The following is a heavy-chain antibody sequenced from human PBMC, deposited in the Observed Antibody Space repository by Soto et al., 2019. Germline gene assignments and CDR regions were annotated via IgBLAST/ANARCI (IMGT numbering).Heavy chain of an antibody. D-gene: IGHD4-4*01. V-gene: IGHV3-30-3*01. J-gene: IGHJ6*02. Sequence: QVQLVESGGGVVQPGRSLRLSCAASGFTFSSYAMHWVRQAPGKGLEWVAVISYDGSNKYYADSVKGRFTISRDNSKNTLYLQMNSLRAEDTAVYYCARDLISSNYDGIYYYYGMDVWGQGTTVTVSS. CDR1: GFTFSSYA. CDR2: ISYDGSNK. CDR3: ARDLISSNYDGIYYYYGMDV.